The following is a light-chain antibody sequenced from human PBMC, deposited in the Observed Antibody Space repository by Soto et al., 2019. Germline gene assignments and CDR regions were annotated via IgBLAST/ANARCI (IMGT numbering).Light chain of an antibody. Sequence: IVLTQSPGTLSLSPGERATLSCRASQSVRSNYLAWYQQKPGQAPRLLIYGASSRATGIPDRFSGSGSGTDFILTISRLEPEDFAVYYCQQLGTFGQGTKVEVK. J-gene: IGKJ1*01. CDR1: QSVRSNY. CDR2: GAS. CDR3: QQLGT. V-gene: IGKV3-20*01.